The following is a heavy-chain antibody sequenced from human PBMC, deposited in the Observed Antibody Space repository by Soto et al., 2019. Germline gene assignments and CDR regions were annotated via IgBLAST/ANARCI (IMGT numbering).Heavy chain of an antibody. Sequence: SVKVSCKASGGTFSSYAISWVRQAPGQGLEWMGGIIPIFGTANYAQKFQGRVTITADESTSTAYMELSSLRSEDTAVYYCASYDSSGYALYYGMDVWGQGTTVTVS. CDR3: ASYDSSGYALYYGMDV. V-gene: IGHV1-69*13. CDR2: IIPIFGTA. D-gene: IGHD3-22*01. CDR1: GGTFSSYA. J-gene: IGHJ6*02.